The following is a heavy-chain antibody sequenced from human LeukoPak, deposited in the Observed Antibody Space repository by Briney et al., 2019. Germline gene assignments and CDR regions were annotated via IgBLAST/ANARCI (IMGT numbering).Heavy chain of an antibody. D-gene: IGHD5-12*01. CDR3: ARQGGYIAPLAL. CDR1: GGSISSYY. Sequence: SETLSLTCTVSGGSISSYYWSWIRQPPGKGLEWIGYISYSGNTNYNPSFKSRVTISVDTSKNQFSLKLTSVTAADTAVYYCARQGGYIAPLALWGQGTLVTVSA. CDR2: ISYSGNT. J-gene: IGHJ4*02. V-gene: IGHV4-59*08.